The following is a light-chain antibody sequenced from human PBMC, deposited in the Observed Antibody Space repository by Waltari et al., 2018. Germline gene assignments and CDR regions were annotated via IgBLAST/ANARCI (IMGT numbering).Light chain of an antibody. V-gene: IGKV3-11*01. CDR3: QQRSNWPLMYT. CDR1: QSVSSY. Sequence: EIVLTQSPATLSLSPGERATLSCRASQSVSSYLAWYQQKPGQAPRLLIYDASNRATGIPAMFSGSGSGTDFTLTISSLEPEDFAVYYCQQRSNWPLMYTFGQGTKLESK. CDR2: DAS. J-gene: IGKJ2*01.